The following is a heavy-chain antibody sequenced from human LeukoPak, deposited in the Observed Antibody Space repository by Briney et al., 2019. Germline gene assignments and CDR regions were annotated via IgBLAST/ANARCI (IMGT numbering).Heavy chain of an antibody. J-gene: IGHJ6*02. CDR2: VNRDGSET. CDR1: GFALSSHW. Sequence: GGSLRLFCAASGFALSSHWMTWVRQVPGRGPEWVANVNRDGSETYYLDSVKGRFTISKDNAKNSLYLQMNSLRAEDTALYHCARNNGMDVWGQGTTVIVSS. CDR3: ARNNGMDV. V-gene: IGHV3-7*03.